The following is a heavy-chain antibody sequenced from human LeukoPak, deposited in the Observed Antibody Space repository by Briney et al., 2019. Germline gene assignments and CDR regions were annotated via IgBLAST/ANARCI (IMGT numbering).Heavy chain of an antibody. CDR3: ARLKFYDSTGYSPGYYMDV. Sequence: SETLSLTCTVSGGSIISNYWSWIRQSAGTGLEWIGRIYGYYITNYNPSLKSRVTMSLDTSRKQFSLRLTSVTAADTAVYYCARLKFYDSTGYSPGYYMDVWGKGTTDTV. CDR1: GGSIISNY. V-gene: IGHV4-4*07. CDR2: IYGYYIT. J-gene: IGHJ6*03. D-gene: IGHD3-22*01.